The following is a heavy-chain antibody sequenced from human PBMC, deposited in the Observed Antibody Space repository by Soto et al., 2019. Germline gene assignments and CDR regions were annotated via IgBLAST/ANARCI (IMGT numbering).Heavy chain of an antibody. J-gene: IGHJ4*02. CDR3: ATAGGAYYNFLAGPCD. Sequence: PSETLSLTCTVSGGSISSSSYYWGWIRQPPGKGLEWIGSIYYSGNTYYNPSLKSRVTISVDTSKNQFSLKLSSVTAADTAVYYCATAGGAYYNFLAGPCDWGQGTLVTVSS. CDR1: GGSISSSSYY. D-gene: IGHD3-9*01. CDR2: IYYSGNT. V-gene: IGHV4-39*01.